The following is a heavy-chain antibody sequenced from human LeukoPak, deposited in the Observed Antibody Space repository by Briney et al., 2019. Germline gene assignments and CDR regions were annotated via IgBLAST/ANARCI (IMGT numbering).Heavy chain of an antibody. V-gene: IGHV3-66*01. J-gene: IGHJ3*02. Sequence: GGSLRLSCAASGFTFSSNYMSWVRQAPGKGLEWVSVIYSGGSTYYADSVKGRFTISRDHSKNTLHLQMNSLRAEDTAVYYCASSIAAAGKPASDAFDIWGQGTMVTVSS. D-gene: IGHD6-13*01. CDR3: ASSIAAAGKPASDAFDI. CDR2: IYSGGST. CDR1: GFTFSSNY.